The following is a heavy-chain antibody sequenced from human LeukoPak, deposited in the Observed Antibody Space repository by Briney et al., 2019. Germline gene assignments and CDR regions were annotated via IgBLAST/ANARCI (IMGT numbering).Heavy chain of an antibody. J-gene: IGHJ4*02. CDR2: MNPNTGKT. Sequence: ASVKVSCKGYRYTFSSYDINWVRQAPGQGLEWMGWMNPNTGKTGYAPKFQGRVTMTRDTSISTAYMELRGLRSEDTAVYYCARLSQTPDYYGSGGYFYLGYWGQGTRVTVSS. CDR1: RYTFSSYD. D-gene: IGHD3-22*01. CDR3: ARLSQTPDYYGSGGYFYLGY. V-gene: IGHV1-8*01.